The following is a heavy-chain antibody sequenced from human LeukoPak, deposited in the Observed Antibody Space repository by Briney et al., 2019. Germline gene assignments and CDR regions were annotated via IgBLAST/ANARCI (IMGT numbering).Heavy chain of an antibody. CDR3: ARCLVVVVPWFDP. J-gene: IGHJ5*02. CDR1: GGSISSSSYY. V-gene: IGHV4-39*01. D-gene: IGHD2-15*01. CDR2: IYYSGST. Sequence: SETLSLTCAVSGGSISSSSYYWGWIRQPPGKGLEWIGSIYYSGSTYYNPSLKSRVTISVDTSKNQFSLKLSSVTAADTAVYYCARCLVVVVPWFDPWGQGTLVAVSS.